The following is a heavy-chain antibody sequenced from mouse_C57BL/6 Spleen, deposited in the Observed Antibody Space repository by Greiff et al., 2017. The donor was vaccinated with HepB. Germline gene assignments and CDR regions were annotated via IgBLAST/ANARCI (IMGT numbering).Heavy chain of an antibody. CDR2: INPSNGGT. J-gene: IGHJ2*01. CDR3: AKGDDYDGGGFDY. V-gene: IGHV1-53*01. D-gene: IGHD2-4*01. Sequence: QVHVKQPGTELVKPGASVKLSCKASGYTFTSYWMHWVKQRPGQGLEWIGNINPSNGGTNYNEKFKSKATLTVDKSSSTAYMQLSSLTSEDSAVYYCAKGDDYDGGGFDYWGQGTTLTVSS. CDR1: GYTFTSYW.